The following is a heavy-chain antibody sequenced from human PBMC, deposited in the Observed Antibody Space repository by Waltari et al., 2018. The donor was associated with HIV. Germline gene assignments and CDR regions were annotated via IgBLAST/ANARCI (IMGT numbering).Heavy chain of an antibody. CDR3: AKAYDSSGFQYYFDY. CDR2: INWNSDNI. D-gene: IGHD3-22*01. V-gene: IGHV3-9*01. J-gene: IGHJ4*02. Sequence: EVQLVESGGDLVQPGRSLRLSCAASGFTFDDYAMHWVRQAPGKGLELVSGINWNSDNIGYADSVKGRFTISRDHAKNSLYLQMNSLRPEDTDLYYCAKAYDSSGFQYYFDYWGQGTLVTVSS. CDR1: GFTFDDYA.